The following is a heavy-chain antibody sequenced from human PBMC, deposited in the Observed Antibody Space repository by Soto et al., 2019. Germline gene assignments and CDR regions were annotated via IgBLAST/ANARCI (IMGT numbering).Heavy chain of an antibody. CDR2: IYYSGST. D-gene: IGHD6-6*01. Sequence: SETLSLTCTVSGGSISSSSYYWGWIRQPPGKGLEWIGSIYYSGSTYYNPSLKSRVTISVDTSKNQFSLKLSSVTAADTAVYYCARQAIAARPEFDYWGQGTLVTVSS. J-gene: IGHJ4*02. V-gene: IGHV4-39*01. CDR1: GGSISSSSYY. CDR3: ARQAIAARPEFDY.